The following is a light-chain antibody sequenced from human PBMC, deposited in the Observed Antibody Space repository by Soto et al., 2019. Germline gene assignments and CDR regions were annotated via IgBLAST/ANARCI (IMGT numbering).Light chain of an antibody. CDR2: DAY. CDR3: QQRHMWPIT. CDR1: QSFRGL. V-gene: IGKV3-11*01. J-gene: IGKJ5*01. Sequence: EVLLTQSPVTLSLSPGGRATLSFRASQSFRGLLAWYQQKPGQAPRLLIYDAYNRATGIPPRFSGSGSGTDFTLTISSLEPEDSAVYYCQQRHMWPITFGQGTRLEIK.